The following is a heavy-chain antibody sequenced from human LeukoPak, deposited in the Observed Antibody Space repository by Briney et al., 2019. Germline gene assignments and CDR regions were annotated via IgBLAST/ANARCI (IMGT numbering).Heavy chain of an antibody. J-gene: IGHJ4*02. V-gene: IGHV3-30*02. Sequence: GGSLRLSCAASGFSFSTYGMHWVRQAPGKGLEWVTFIQSDGSNEDYADSVKGRFTISRDNSKNTLYLQMNSVRAEDTAVYFCARKPQLDSITLVRGVIRPRDYWGQGTLVTVSS. CDR2: IQSDGSNE. CDR3: ARKPQLDSITLVRGVIRPRDY. D-gene: IGHD3-10*01. CDR1: GFSFSTYG.